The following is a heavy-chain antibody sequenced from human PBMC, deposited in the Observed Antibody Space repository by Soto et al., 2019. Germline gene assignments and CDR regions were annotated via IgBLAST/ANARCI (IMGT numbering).Heavy chain of an antibody. CDR3: ATVGGNWNYVDH. CDR2: IYYTGST. J-gene: IGHJ4*02. Sequence: SETLSLTCTVSGGSISSGGYYWSWIRQHPEKGLEWIGYIYYTGSTDYNPSLKSRVTMSVDTSKNQFSLKLSSVTAADTAVYYCATVGGNWNYVDHWGQGTLVTVSS. V-gene: IGHV4-31*03. CDR1: GGSISSGGYY. D-gene: IGHD1-20*01.